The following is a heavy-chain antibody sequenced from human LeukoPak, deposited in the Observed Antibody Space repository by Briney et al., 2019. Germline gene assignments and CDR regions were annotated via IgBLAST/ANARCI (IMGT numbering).Heavy chain of an antibody. CDR3: ARDYADYVGYFFFDY. V-gene: IGHV3-23*01. CDR2: ISGCGETT. Sequence: GGSLRLSCAASGFTFNNYDMNWVRQSPGRGLEWVSSISGCGETTYYADSAKSRFTISRDNSQDTLYLQMNSLRAEDTAVYYCARDYADYVGYFFFDYWGQGTLVPVSS. CDR1: GFTFNNYD. D-gene: IGHD4-17*01. J-gene: IGHJ4*02.